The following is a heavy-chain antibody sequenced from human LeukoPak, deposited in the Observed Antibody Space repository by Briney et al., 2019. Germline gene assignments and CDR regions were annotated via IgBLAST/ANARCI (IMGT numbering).Heavy chain of an antibody. D-gene: IGHD4-23*01. V-gene: IGHV3-30*02. CDR3: AKASRGNSRDFDY. Sequence: GRSLRLSCAASGFTFSNYAMSWVRQAPGKGLEWVAFIRYDGSNKYYADSVKGRFTISRDNSKNTLYLQMNSLRAEDTAVYYCAKASRGNSRDFDYWGQGTLVTVSS. J-gene: IGHJ4*02. CDR1: GFTFSNYA. CDR2: IRYDGSNK.